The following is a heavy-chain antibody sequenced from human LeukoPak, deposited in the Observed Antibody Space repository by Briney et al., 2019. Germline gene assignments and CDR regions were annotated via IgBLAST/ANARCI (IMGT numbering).Heavy chain of an antibody. CDR2: IYTNGNT. CDR1: GFIFRNYG. CDR3: ASSRDYVDAFDI. Sequence: GGSLRLSCAASGFIFRNYGMNWVRQAPGKGLEWVSGIYTNGNTRYADSVKGRFTISRDNSKNTLYLQMNSLRAEDTAVYYCASSRDYVDAFDIWGQGTMVTVSS. V-gene: IGHV3-66*01. D-gene: IGHD4-17*01. J-gene: IGHJ3*02.